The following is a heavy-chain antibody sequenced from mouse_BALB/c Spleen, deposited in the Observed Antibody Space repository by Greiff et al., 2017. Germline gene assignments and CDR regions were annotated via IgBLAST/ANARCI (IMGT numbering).Heavy chain of an antibody. Sequence: EVKVVESGGGLVQPGGSRKLSCAASGFTFSSFGMHWVRQAPEKGLEWVAYISSGSSTIYYADTVKGRFTISRDNPKNTLFLQMTSLRSEDTAMYYCARRDYRYDAMDYWGQGTSVTVSS. V-gene: IGHV5-17*02. CDR3: ARRDYRYDAMDY. CDR2: ISSGSSTI. CDR1: GFTFSSFG. J-gene: IGHJ4*01. D-gene: IGHD2-14*01.